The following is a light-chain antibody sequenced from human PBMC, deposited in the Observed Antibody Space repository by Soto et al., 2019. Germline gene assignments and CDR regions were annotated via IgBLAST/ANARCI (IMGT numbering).Light chain of an antibody. J-gene: IGLJ1*01. Sequence: QSALTQPAYVSGSPGQSIAISCTGTSSDVGSSNLVSWYQQHPDKAPKLIIFEGGRRPSGVSGRFSGSKSGNTASLTISGLQSEDEADYYCCSFAPSNTFYVFGTGTKVTVL. CDR3: CSFAPSNTFYV. CDR2: EGG. V-gene: IGLV2-23*01. CDR1: SSDVGSSNL.